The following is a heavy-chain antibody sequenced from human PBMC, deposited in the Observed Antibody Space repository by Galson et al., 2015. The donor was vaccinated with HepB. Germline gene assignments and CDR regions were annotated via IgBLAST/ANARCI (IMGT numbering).Heavy chain of an antibody. V-gene: IGHV1-18*01. D-gene: IGHD3-16*01. CDR2: ISGSNGNT. CDR1: GYTFTSFG. CDR3: ATQCDVRGDGFGR. J-gene: IGHJ3*01. Sequence: SVKVSCKASGYTFTSFGITWVRQAPGQGLEWVGWISGSNGNTKYGQKFQGRVTLTTETSTNTVYMNLRSLRSDDTAVYYCATQCDVRGDGFGRWGQGTMVTVSS.